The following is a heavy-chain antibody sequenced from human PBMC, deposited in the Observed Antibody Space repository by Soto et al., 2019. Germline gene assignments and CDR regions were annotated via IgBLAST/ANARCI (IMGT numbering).Heavy chain of an antibody. D-gene: IGHD2-15*01. Sequence: ASVKVSCKASGGTFSSYAISWVRQAPGQGLEWMGGIIPIFGTANYAQKFQGRVTITADESTSTAYMELSSLRSEDTAVYYCTREVRTVAATFIDYWGQGTLVTVSS. CDR3: TREVRTVAATFIDY. CDR1: GGTFSSYA. CDR2: IIPIFGTA. J-gene: IGHJ4*02. V-gene: IGHV1-69*13.